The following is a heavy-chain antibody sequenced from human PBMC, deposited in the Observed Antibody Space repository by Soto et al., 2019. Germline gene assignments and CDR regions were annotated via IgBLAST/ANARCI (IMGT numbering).Heavy chain of an antibody. Sequence: EVQLVESGGGLVQPGGSLRLSCAASGFTFSGYWMSWVRQAPGKGLEWVANIKFDGSEKYYVDSLKGRFIISRDNTKNTLSLQMNSMRVEDTAVYYCVRDDGWNNVVVPPATQNHYFDYWGPGTWVTVSS. CDR3: VRDDGWNNVVVPPATQNHYFDY. J-gene: IGHJ4*02. CDR2: IKFDGSEK. D-gene: IGHD2-2*01. V-gene: IGHV3-7*01. CDR1: GFTFSGYW.